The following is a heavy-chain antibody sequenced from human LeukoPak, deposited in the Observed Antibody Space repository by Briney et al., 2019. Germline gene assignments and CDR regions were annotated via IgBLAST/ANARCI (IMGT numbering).Heavy chain of an antibody. D-gene: IGHD4-17*01. CDR1: GYSISSGYY. CDR3: ARDSRRYGDYTVLRDDRNWFDP. CDR2: MYHSGST. J-gene: IGHJ5*02. V-gene: IGHV4-38-2*02. Sequence: PSETLSLTCTVSGYSISSGYYWGWIRQPPGKGLEWIGSMYHSGSTYYNPSLKSRVTISVDTSKNQFSLKLSSVTAADTAVYYCARDSRRYGDYTVLRDDRNWFDPWGQGTLVTVSS.